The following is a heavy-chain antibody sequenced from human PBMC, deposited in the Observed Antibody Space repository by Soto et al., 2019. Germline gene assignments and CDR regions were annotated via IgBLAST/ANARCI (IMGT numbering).Heavy chain of an antibody. Sequence: SETLSLTCPVAGGSSSSSSYYWGWIRQPPGKGLEWIGSIYYSGSTYYNPSLKSRVTISVDTSKNQFSLKLSSVTAADTAVYYCARHGHYDFWSGYLPYYMDVWGKGTTVTVSS. D-gene: IGHD3-3*01. J-gene: IGHJ6*03. V-gene: IGHV4-39*01. CDR2: IYYSGST. CDR1: GGSSSSSSYY. CDR3: ARHGHYDFWSGYLPYYMDV.